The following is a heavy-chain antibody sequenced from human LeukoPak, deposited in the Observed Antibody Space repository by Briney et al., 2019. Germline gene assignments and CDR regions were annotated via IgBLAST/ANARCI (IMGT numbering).Heavy chain of an antibody. CDR1: GFTFSSYS. CDR3: ARDSEGATSAAFDY. V-gene: IGHV3-21*01. D-gene: IGHD1-26*01. J-gene: IGHJ4*02. CDR2: ISSSSSYI. Sequence: GGSLRLSCAASGFTFSSYSMNWVRQAPGKGLEWVSPISSSSSYIYYADSVKGRFTISRDNAKNSLYLQMNSLRAEDTAVYYCARDSEGATSAAFDYWGQGTLVTVSS.